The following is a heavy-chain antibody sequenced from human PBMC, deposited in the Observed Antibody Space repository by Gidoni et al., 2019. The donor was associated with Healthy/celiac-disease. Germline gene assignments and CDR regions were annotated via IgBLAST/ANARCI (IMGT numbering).Heavy chain of an antibody. CDR1: GGSISSINW. J-gene: IGHJ5*02. V-gene: IGHV4-4*02. Sequence: QEQLQDPGPGLAKPVGTLALTCGVSGGSISSINWLSWVRRPPGKGLEWIGEIYHSGSTNYNAYRKSRVTISVDKSKNQFSLKLSSVTAADAAVYYCARGGYNWNDRRFDPWGQGTLVTVSS. CDR3: ARGGYNWNDRRFDP. D-gene: IGHD1-1*01. CDR2: IYHSGST.